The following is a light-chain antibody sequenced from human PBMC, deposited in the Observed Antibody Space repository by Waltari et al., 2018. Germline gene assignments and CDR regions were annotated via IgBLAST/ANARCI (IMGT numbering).Light chain of an antibody. CDR1: SSDVGGXNY. CDR3: CSYAGSXTXX. V-gene: IGLV2-23*02. CDR2: DVX. Sequence: XSALXQPAXXSGSPGXSITXSXPGTSSDVGGXNYVSWYQQHPGKAPKLMIYDVXKRPSGXXXXXXGSXSGNTASLTISGXXAEDEAXXYCCSYAGSXTXXFXTXTXVTVL. J-gene: IGLJ1*01.